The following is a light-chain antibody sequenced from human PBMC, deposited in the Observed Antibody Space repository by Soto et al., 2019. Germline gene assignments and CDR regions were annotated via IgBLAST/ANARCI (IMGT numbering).Light chain of an antibody. Sequence: EIVLTQSPGTLSLSPGERATLSCRASQSVSSSYLAWYQQKPGQAPRFLIYGASTRANGIPDRFSGSGSGTDFTLTISSLEPGDFAVYYCQQRTNWPPITFGQGTRLEIK. CDR1: QSVSSSY. V-gene: IGKV3D-20*02. CDR2: GAS. CDR3: QQRTNWPPIT. J-gene: IGKJ5*01.